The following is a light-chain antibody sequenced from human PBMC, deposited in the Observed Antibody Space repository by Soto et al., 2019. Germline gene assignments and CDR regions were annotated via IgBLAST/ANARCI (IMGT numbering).Light chain of an antibody. V-gene: IGLV1-40*01. CDR2: RNN. Sequence: QSVLTQPPSVSGAPGQRVPISCTGSSSNIGAGYDVHWYQQLPGTAPKLLIYRNNNRPSGVPDRFSGSKSGTSASLAITGLQAEDEADYYCHSYDSSLSGSVFGGGTKVTVL. CDR1: SSNIGAGYD. CDR3: HSYDSSLSGSV. J-gene: IGLJ3*02.